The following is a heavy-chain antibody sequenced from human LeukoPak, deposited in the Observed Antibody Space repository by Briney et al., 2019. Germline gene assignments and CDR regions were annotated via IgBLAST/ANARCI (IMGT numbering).Heavy chain of an antibody. CDR1: GFTFDDYA. V-gene: IGHV3-9*01. CDR3: AKGIAAADHYGMDV. Sequence: GGSLRLSCAASGFTFDDYAMHWVRQAPGKGLEWVSGISWNSGSIGYADSVKGRFTISRDNAKNSLYPQMNSLRAEDTALYYCAKGIAAADHYGMDVWGQGTTVTVSS. J-gene: IGHJ6*02. D-gene: IGHD6-13*01. CDR2: ISWNSGSI.